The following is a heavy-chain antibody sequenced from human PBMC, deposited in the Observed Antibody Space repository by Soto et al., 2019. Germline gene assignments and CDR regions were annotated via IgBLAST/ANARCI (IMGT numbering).Heavy chain of an antibody. V-gene: IGHV3-30*18. J-gene: IGHJ5*02. Sequence: GGSLRLSCAASGVTFSSYGMHWVRQAPGKGLEWVAVISYDGSNKYYADSVKGRFTISRDNSKNTLYLQMNSLRAEDTAVYYCAKDTSWGNWFDPWGQGTLVTVSS. D-gene: IGHD7-27*01. CDR1: GVTFSSYG. CDR2: ISYDGSNK. CDR3: AKDTSWGNWFDP.